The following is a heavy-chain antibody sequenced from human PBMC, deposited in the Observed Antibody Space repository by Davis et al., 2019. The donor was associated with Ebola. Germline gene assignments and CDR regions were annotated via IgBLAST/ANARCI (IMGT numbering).Heavy chain of an antibody. Sequence: MPSETLSLTCTVSGGSISSSSYYWGWIRQPPGKGLEWIGSIYYSGTTYYNPSLKSRVTISVDTSKNQFSLKLNSVTAADTALYYCARRFCSGGRCYEAFDPWGQGTPVTVSS. V-gene: IGHV4-39*01. J-gene: IGHJ5*02. D-gene: IGHD2-15*01. CDR1: GGSISSSSYY. CDR3: ARRFCSGGRCYEAFDP. CDR2: IYYSGTT.